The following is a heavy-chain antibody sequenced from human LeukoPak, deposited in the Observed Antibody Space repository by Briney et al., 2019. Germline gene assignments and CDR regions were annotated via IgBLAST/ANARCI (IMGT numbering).Heavy chain of an antibody. CDR3: AADLNVEWELPTFDY. CDR2: IVVGSGNT. D-gene: IGHD1-26*01. Sequence: ASVKVSCKASGFTFTSSAVQWVRQARGQRLEWIGWIVVGSGNTNYAQKFQERVTITRDMSTSTAYMELSSLRSEDTAVYYCAADLNVEWELPTFDYWGPGTLVTVSS. CDR1: GFTFTSSA. J-gene: IGHJ4*02. V-gene: IGHV1-58*01.